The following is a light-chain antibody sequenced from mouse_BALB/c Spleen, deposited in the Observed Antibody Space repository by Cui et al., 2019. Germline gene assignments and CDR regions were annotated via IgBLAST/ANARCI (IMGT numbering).Light chain of an antibody. CDR2: KVS. CDR3: SQSTHVLPYT. CDR1: QSLVHSNGNTY. Sequence: DVVMTKTPLSLPVSLGDQASISCRSSQSLVHSNGNTYLHWYLQKPGQSPKLLIYKVSNRFSGVPDRFSGRGSGTDFTLKISRVEAEDLGVYFCSQSTHVLPYTFGGGTKLEIK. V-gene: IGKV1-110*01. J-gene: IGKJ2*01.